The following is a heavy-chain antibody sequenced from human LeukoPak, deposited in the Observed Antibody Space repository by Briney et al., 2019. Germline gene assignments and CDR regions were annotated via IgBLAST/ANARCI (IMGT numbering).Heavy chain of an antibody. CDR3: ARTTYYYDSSGYYPLPFDY. CDR2: VYYSGSN. J-gene: IGHJ4*02. CDR1: GGSISSGDYY. D-gene: IGHD3-22*01. V-gene: IGHV4-30-4*08. Sequence: PSETLSLTCTVSGGSISSGDYYWSWIRQPPGKGLEWIGYVYYSGSNYYNPSLKSRVTISVDTSKNQFSLKLSSVTAADTAVYYCARTTYYYDSSGYYPLPFDYWGQGTLVTVSS.